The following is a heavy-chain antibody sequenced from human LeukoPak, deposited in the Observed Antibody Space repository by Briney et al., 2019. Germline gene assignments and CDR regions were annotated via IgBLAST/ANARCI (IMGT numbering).Heavy chain of an antibody. CDR3: ARGEVSASLYYFDF. CDR1: GYTFTTYG. Sequence: GAPVKVSCKTSGYTFTTYGVSWVRQAPGQGLEWMGWVSGYTGNTNYAERFQGRVTMTTDTSTTTVYMELTSLRSDDTAVYYCARGEVSASLYYFDFWGQGTLVTVS. CDR2: VSGYTGNT. V-gene: IGHV1-18*01. J-gene: IGHJ4*02. D-gene: IGHD2-2*01.